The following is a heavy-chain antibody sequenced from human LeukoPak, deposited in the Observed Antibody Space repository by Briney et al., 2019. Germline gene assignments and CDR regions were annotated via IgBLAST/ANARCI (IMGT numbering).Heavy chain of an antibody. CDR2: ISGSSTFI. J-gene: IGHJ3*02. CDR1: GFTFTSYS. CDR3: ARYRFVVGATDSFDI. D-gene: IGHD1-26*01. V-gene: IGHV3-21*01. Sequence: GGSLRLSCAASGFTFTSYSMNWVRQAPGKGLEWVSSISGSSTFIYYADSVKGRFTISRDNAKNSLYLHMNSLRAEDTAVYYCARYRFVVGATDSFDIWGQGTMVTVSS.